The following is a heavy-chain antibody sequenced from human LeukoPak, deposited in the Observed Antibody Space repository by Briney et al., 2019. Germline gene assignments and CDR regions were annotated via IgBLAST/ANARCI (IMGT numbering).Heavy chain of an antibody. Sequence: SETLSLTCTVSGGSISGYYWSWIRQPPGKGLEWIAYIYSSGSTNYNPSLKSRVTISLDSSKNPFSLELSSVTAADTAVYYCARHRGGRFSGSYCDYWGQGTLVTVSS. J-gene: IGHJ4*02. CDR1: GGSISGYY. V-gene: IGHV4-59*08. D-gene: IGHD1-26*01. CDR3: ARHRGGRFSGSYCDY. CDR2: IYSSGST.